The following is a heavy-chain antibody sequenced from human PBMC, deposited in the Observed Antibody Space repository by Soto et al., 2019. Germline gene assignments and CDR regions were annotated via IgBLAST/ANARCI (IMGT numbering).Heavy chain of an antibody. J-gene: IGHJ4*02. V-gene: IGHV1-69*13. CDR3: ARDSGELEPFDY. Sequence: GXSVKVSFKASGGTFSSYAISWVRQAPGQGLEWMGGIIPIFGTANYAQKFQGRVTITADESTSTAYMELSSLRSEDTAVYYCARDSGELEPFDYWGQGTLVTVSS. CDR1: GGTFSSYA. D-gene: IGHD1-26*01. CDR2: IIPIFGTA.